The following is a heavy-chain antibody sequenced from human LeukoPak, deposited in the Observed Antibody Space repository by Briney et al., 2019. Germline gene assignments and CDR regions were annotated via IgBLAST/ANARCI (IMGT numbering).Heavy chain of an antibody. CDR3: ARSYSGSYYVGY. CDR2: ISSSSSYI. Sequence: GGSLRLSCAASGFTFSSYSMTWVRQAPGKGLEWVSSISSSSSYIYYADSVKGRFTISRDNAKNSLYLQMNSLRAEDTAVYYCARSYSGSYYVGYWGQGTLVTVSS. J-gene: IGHJ4*02. D-gene: IGHD1-26*01. CDR1: GFTFSSYS. V-gene: IGHV3-21*01.